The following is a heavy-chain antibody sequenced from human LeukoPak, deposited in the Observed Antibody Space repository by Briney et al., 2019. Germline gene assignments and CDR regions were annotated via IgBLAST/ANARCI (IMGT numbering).Heavy chain of an antibody. CDR1: GGSFSGYY. Sequence: SETLSLTCAVYGGSFSGYYWSWIRQPPGKGLEGIGEINHSGSTNYNPSLKSRVTISVDTSKNQFSLKLSSVTAADTAVYYCARVWGSSWPYYFDYWGQGTLVTVSS. CDR2: INHSGST. J-gene: IGHJ4*02. V-gene: IGHV4-34*01. D-gene: IGHD6-13*01. CDR3: ARVWGSSWPYYFDY.